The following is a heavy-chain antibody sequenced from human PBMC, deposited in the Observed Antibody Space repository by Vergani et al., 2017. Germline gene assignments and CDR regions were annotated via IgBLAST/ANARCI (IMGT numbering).Heavy chain of an antibody. CDR3: ARGVIIASYYMDV. CDR2: INAGNGNT. V-gene: IGHV1-3*01. J-gene: IGHJ6*03. Sequence: LEWMGWINAGNGNTKYSQKFQGRVTITRDTSASTAYMELSSLGSEDTAVYYCARGVIIASYYMDVWGKGTTVTVSS. D-gene: IGHD3-10*01.